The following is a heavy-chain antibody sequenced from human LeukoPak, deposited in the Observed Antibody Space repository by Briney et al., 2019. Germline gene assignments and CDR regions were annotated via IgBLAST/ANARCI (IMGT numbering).Heavy chain of an antibody. CDR2: INPSGGST. V-gene: IGHV1-46*01. J-gene: IGHJ4*02. D-gene: IGHD7-27*01. CDR3: ATELGMRKDFDY. Sequence: ASVKVSCKASGYTFTSYYMHWLRQAPGQGLEWMGIINPSGGSTSYAQKFQGRVTMTRDTSTSTVYMELSSLRSEDTAVYYCATELGMRKDFDYWGQGTLVTVSS. CDR1: GYTFTSYY.